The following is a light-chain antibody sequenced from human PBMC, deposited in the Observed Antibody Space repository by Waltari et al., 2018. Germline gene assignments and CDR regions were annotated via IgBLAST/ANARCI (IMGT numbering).Light chain of an antibody. CDR1: QSVFYSSNNKND. V-gene: IGKV4-1*01. J-gene: IGKJ2*01. Sequence: DIVMTQSPDSPAVSLGERATVNCKSSQSVFYSSNNKNDLAWYQQKPRQPPKLLIYWASARESVVPDRFSGSGSGTDFTRTISSLQAEDVAVYYCQQYYSIPYTFGQGTKLEIK. CDR3: QQYYSIPYT. CDR2: WAS.